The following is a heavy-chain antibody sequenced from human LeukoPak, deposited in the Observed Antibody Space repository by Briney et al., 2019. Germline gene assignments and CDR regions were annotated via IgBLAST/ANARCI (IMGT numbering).Heavy chain of an antibody. D-gene: IGHD2-15*01. CDR2: IWHDGSNQ. J-gene: IGHJ3*02. Sequence: GGSLRLSCAASGFTFSSYAMHWVRQTPGRGLEWVAVIWHDGSNQTYTDSVKGRFTISRDNSKNTLDLHMNSLRAEDTAVYYCARGGVVYPDSFDIWGRGTMVTVSS. V-gene: IGHV3-33*01. CDR1: GFTFSSYA. CDR3: ARGGVVYPDSFDI.